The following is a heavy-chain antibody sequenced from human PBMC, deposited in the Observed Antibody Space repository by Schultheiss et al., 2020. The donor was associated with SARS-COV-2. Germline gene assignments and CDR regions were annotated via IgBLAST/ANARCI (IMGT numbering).Heavy chain of an antibody. Sequence: ASVKVSCKASGYTFTSYGISWVRQAPGQGLEWMGWMNPNSGNTGYAQKFQGRVTMTRNTSISTAYMELSSLRSEDTAVYYCARDRAEASTIFGVVINYYYYYGMDVWGQGTTVTVSS. J-gene: IGHJ6*02. V-gene: IGHV1-8*02. CDR3: ARDRAEASTIFGVVINYYYYYGMDV. CDR2: MNPNSGNT. CDR1: GYTFTSYG. D-gene: IGHD3-3*01.